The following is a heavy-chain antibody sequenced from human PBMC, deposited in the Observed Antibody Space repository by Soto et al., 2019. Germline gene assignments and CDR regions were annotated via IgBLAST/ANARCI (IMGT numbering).Heavy chain of an antibody. CDR2: INPVDSDI. V-gene: IGHV5-51*01. CDR1: GYSFTSNW. CDR3: ARHQRDDTSRKIDC. D-gene: IGHD3-22*01. J-gene: IGHJ4*02. Sequence: PGESLKISCXGSGYSFTSNWIGWVRQMPGKGLEWMGIINPVDSDIKYSPSFQGQVTISADKSIGTAYLQWSSLKASDTAMYYCARHQRDDTSRKIDCWGQGTLVTVSS.